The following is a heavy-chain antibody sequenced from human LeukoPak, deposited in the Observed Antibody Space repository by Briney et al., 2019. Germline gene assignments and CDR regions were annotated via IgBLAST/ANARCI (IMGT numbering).Heavy chain of an antibody. Sequence: PGGSLRPSCAASGFTFSSYWMHWVRQAPGKGLVWVSRINSDGSTTSYADSVKGRFTISRDNAKNTLFLQMNSLRAEDTAVYYCAKATSGWYSDCWGQGTLVTVSS. V-gene: IGHV3-74*01. D-gene: IGHD6-19*01. CDR3: AKATSGWYSDC. CDR1: GFTFSSYW. J-gene: IGHJ4*02. CDR2: INSDGSTT.